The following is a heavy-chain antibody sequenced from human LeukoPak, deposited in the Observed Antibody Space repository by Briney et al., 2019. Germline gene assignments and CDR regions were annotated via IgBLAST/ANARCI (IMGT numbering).Heavy chain of an antibody. CDR1: GYSFTSYW. V-gene: IGHV5-51*01. Sequence: GESLKISCKGSGYSFTSYWIGWVRQMPGKGLEWMGIIYLGDSDTRYSPSFQGQVTISADRSISTAYLQWSSLKASDTAMYYCARQARGIVAPTNWFDPWGQGTLVTVSS. J-gene: IGHJ5*02. CDR3: ARQARGIVAPTNWFDP. D-gene: IGHD6-13*01. CDR2: IYLGDSDT.